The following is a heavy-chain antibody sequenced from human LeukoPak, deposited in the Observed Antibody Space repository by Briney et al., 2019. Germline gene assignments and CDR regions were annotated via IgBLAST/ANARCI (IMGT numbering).Heavy chain of an antibody. V-gene: IGHV3-23*01. CDR1: GFTFSTYT. CDR3: AKDSRIWEGYYYYYGMDV. Sequence: PGGSLRLSCAASGFTFSTYTMYWVRHPPGKRLEWVSIIGSSGGGIHYADSVKGRFTISRDNSKNTLYLQMSSLRAEDTAVYYCAKDSRIWEGYYYYYGMDVWGQGTTVTVSS. J-gene: IGHJ6*02. CDR2: IGSSGGGI. D-gene: IGHD1-26*01.